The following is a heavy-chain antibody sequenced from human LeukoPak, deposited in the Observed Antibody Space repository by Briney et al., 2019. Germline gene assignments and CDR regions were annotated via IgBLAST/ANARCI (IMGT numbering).Heavy chain of an antibody. CDR3: AKGKRYPDY. CDR2: INSDASDT. D-gene: IGHD1-1*01. J-gene: IGHJ4*02. V-gene: IGHV3-74*01. Sequence: GGSLRLSCAASGFTFSRHWMHWVRQAPGKGLVWISRINSDASDTNYADFVKGRFTISRDNAKNTVYLQINSLRDEDTAVYYCAKGKRYPDYWGQGTLVTVSS. CDR1: GFTFSRHW.